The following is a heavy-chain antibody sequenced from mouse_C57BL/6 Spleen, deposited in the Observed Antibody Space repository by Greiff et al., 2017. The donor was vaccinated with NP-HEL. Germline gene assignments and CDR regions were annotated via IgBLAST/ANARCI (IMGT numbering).Heavy chain of an antibody. D-gene: IGHD1-1*01. CDR2: LWCDDDK. CDR3: ARMVYGSSSYWYFDV. V-gene: IGHV8-8*01. CDR1: GFSLSTFGMG. J-gene: IGHJ1*03. Sequence: QVTLKVSGPGILQPSQTLSLSCSFSGFSLSTFGMGVVWIRQPSGKGLEWLAHLWCDDDKYYNPALKSRLTISKDTSKNQVYLKIANVDTADTATYYCARMVYGSSSYWYFDVWGTGTTVTVSS.